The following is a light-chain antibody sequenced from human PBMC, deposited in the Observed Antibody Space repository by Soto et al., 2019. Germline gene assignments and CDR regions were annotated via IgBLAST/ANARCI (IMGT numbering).Light chain of an antibody. CDR2: EVS. V-gene: IGLV2-14*01. CDR1: SSDIGGYNY. J-gene: IGLJ2*01. Sequence: QSVLTQPASVSGSPGQSITIFCSGTSSDIGGYNYVSWYQHHPGKAPKLIIYEVSYRPSGVSNRFSGSKSGNTASLTISGLQAEDEAVYWCSSYTTPNTLQLVFGGGTKLPVL. CDR3: SSYTTPNTLQLV.